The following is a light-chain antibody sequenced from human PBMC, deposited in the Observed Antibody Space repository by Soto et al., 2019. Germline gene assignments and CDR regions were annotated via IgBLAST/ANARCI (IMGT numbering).Light chain of an antibody. CDR3: QQYGSSPPYT. CDR2: GSS. CDR1: QSVSNNY. V-gene: IGKV3-20*01. J-gene: IGKJ2*01. Sequence: EVVFTQSPGTLSLSPGERATLSCRASQSVSNNYVAWYQQKPGQAPRLLIFGSSDRATGIPDRFSGSGSGTDFTLTISRLEPEDFGVYYCQQYGSSPPYTFGQGTKLEIK.